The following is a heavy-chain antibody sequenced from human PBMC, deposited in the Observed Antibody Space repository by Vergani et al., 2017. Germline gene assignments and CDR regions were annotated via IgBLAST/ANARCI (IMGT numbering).Heavy chain of an antibody. CDR2: IYYSGST. J-gene: IGHJ4*02. CDR3: ARAIKGSSGPHYFDY. Sequence: QVQLQESGPGLVKPSQTLSLTCTVSGGSISSGDYYWSWIRQAPGKGLEWIGYIYYSGSTYYNPSLKSRVTISVDTSKNQFSLKLSSVTAADTAVYYCARAIKGSSGPHYFDYWGQGTLVTVSS. D-gene: IGHD6-19*01. CDR1: GGSISSGDYY. V-gene: IGHV4-30-4*08.